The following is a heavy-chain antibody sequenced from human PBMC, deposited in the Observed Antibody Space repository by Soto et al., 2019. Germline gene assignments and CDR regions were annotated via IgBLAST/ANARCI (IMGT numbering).Heavy chain of an antibody. CDR1: GYSFTSYW. D-gene: IGHD2-2*01. CDR3: ARHVVVVPAAMKGYYYGMDV. CDR2: IDPSDSYT. Sequence: AESLKISCKGSGYSFTSYWISWVRQMPGHGLEWMGRIDPSDSYTNYSPSFQGHVTISADKSISTAYLQWRSLKASDAAMYYCARHVVVVPAAMKGYYYGMDVWGQGTTVTVSS. J-gene: IGHJ6*02. V-gene: IGHV5-10-1*01.